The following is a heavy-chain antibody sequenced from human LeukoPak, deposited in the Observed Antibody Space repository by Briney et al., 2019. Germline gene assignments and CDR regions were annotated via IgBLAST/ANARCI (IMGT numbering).Heavy chain of an antibody. CDR3: ARDPGRAVADPLDY. Sequence: GASVKVSCKASGYTFTSYGISWVRQAPGQGLEWMGWISAYNGNTNYAQKLQGRVTMTTDTSTSTAYMELRSLRSDDTAVYYCARDPGRAVADPLDYWGQGTLVTVSS. J-gene: IGHJ4*02. CDR2: ISAYNGNT. D-gene: IGHD6-19*01. V-gene: IGHV1-18*01. CDR1: GYTFTSYG.